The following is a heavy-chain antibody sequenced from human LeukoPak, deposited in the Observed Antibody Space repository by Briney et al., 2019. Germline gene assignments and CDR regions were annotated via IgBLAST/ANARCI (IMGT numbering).Heavy chain of an antibody. V-gene: IGHV4-31*03. CDR3: ARENSGAYDS. CDR2: IYYGGST. J-gene: IGHJ4*02. CDR1: GGSISSGGHY. D-gene: IGHD1-26*01. Sequence: SQTLSLTCTVSGGSISSGGHYWSWIRQHPGKGLEWIGYIYYGGSTYYNPSLESRLTISVDTSKNQFSLKMSSVTAADTAVYYCARENSGAYDSWGQGTLVTVSS.